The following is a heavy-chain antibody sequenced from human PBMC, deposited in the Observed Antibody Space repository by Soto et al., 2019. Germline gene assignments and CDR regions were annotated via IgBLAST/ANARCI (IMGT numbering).Heavy chain of an antibody. D-gene: IGHD3-22*01. CDR3: ARAPDYCDSSGLFEY. J-gene: IGHJ4*02. Sequence: LEIICDPKTVFEGYIINGSDHRSFNRQPPGKGLEWIGYIYYSGGTNYNPSLKSRVTISVDTSKNQFSLKLSSVTAADTAVYYCARAPDYCDSSGLFEYWGQGTLVIVSS. V-gene: IGHV4-61*01. CDR1: EGYIINGSDH. CDR2: IYYSGGT.